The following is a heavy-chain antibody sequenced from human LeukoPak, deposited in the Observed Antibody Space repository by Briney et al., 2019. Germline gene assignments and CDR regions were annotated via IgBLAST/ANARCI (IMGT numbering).Heavy chain of an antibody. V-gene: IGHV3-30*04. D-gene: IGHD6-19*01. Sequence: GGSLRLSCAASGFTFSTYAMHWVRQAPGKGLEWVAVISYDGGHNFYVDSVRGRFTISRDNSKDTVYLQINGLRVEDTAVHYCAREQSGTRGWYTVDYWGQGTLVTVSS. CDR1: GFTFSTYA. CDR3: AREQSGTRGWYTVDY. J-gene: IGHJ4*02. CDR2: ISYDGGHN.